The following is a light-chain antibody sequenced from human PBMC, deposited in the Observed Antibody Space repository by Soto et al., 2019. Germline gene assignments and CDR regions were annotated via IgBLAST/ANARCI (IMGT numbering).Light chain of an antibody. J-gene: IGKJ5*01. CDR3: QQNYSVPIT. V-gene: IGKV1-39*01. CDR1: ESISTS. Sequence: DIQMTQSPSSLSASVGNRVTMTCRASESISTSLNWYHQKPGKAPDLLIYAASSLKSGVPSRFSGSGSGTDFTLTITGLQLADFATYYCQQNYSVPITFGQGTRLEIK. CDR2: AAS.